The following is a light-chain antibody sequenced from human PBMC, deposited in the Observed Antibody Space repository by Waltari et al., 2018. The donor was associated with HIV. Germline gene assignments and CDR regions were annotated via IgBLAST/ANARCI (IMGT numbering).Light chain of an antibody. CDR1: SSNIGDNS. Sequence: QSVLTQPPSVSAAPGQKVTISCSGTSSNIGDNSVSWYQDLPGAAPKPLIFGTNQRPSGIPARFSGSLSGTSATLVITGLQTGDEADYYCVTWDNSLSAMVFGGGTKLTVL. CDR2: GTN. CDR3: VTWDNSLSAMV. V-gene: IGLV1-51*02. J-gene: IGLJ2*01.